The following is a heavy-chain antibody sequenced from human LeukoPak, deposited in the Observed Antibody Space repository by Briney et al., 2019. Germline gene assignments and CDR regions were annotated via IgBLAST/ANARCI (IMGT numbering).Heavy chain of an antibody. CDR3: ARYPTYPSGWFDY. J-gene: IGHJ4*02. V-gene: IGHV3-7*01. D-gene: IGHD6-19*01. CDR1: GFAFSSYW. CDR2: INQDGSEK. Sequence: AGGSLRLSCAASGFAFSSYWMSWVRQPPGKGLEWVANINQDGSEKYYVDSVKGRFTISRDNAKKSLYLEMNSLRAEDTAIYYCARYPTYPSGWFDYWGQGTLVTVSS.